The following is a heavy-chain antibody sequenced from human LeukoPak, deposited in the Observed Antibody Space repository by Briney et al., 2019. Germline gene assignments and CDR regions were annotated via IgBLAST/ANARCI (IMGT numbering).Heavy chain of an antibody. CDR1: GGSFSGYY. J-gene: IGHJ4*02. CDR2: INHSGST. Sequence: SETLSLTCAVYGGSFSGYYWSWIRQPPGKGLEWIGEINHSGSTNYNPSLKSRVTISVDTSKNQFSLKLSSVTAADTAVYYCARNTVAGPIDYWGQGTLVTVSS. D-gene: IGHD6-19*01. V-gene: IGHV4-34*01. CDR3: ARNTVAGPIDY.